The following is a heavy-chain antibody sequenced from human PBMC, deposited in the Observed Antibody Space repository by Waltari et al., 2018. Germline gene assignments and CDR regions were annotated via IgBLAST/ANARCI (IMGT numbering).Heavy chain of an antibody. V-gene: IGHV3-15*01. CDR1: GFRFTPAW. CDR3: TTLDAPWGG. D-gene: IGHD7-27*01. Sequence: EVQMVESGGGSMKPGDSLSLACVASGFRFTPAWLTWVRQAPGNGPEWVGSIKRQNDGATTDFAASVRGRFSISRDDSQNMVFLQMNSLRTEDTALYYCTTLDAPWGGWGHGTLVTVSS. CDR2: IKRQNDGATT. J-gene: IGHJ4*01.